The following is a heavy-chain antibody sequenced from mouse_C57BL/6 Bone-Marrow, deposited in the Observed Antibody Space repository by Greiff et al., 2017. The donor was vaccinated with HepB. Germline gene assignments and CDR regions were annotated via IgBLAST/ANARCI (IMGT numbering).Heavy chain of an antibody. V-gene: IGHV3-8*01. D-gene: IGHD2-4*01. J-gene: IGHJ2*01. CDR3: ARRYYDYDGGYYFDY. Sequence: EVKLVESGPGLAKPSQTLSLTCSVTGYSITSDYWNWIRKFPGNKLEYMGYISYSGSTYYNPSLKSRISITRDTSKNQYYLQLNSVRTEDTATDYCARRYYDYDGGYYFDYWGQGTTLTVSS. CDR1: GYSITSDY. CDR2: ISYSGST.